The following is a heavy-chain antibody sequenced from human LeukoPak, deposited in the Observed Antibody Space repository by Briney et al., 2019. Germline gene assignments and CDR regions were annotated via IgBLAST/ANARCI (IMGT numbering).Heavy chain of an antibody. CDR3: ARGNVEYSYGIIDY. J-gene: IGHJ4*02. CDR2: VYYSVST. D-gene: IGHD5-18*01. CDR1: GGSISSYY. Sequence: SETLSLTCTVSGGSISSYYWSWIRQPPGKGLEWIGYVYYSVSTKYNPSLKSRVTISVDTSKNQFSLKLSSVTAADTAVYYCARGNVEYSYGIIDYWGQGTLVTVSS. V-gene: IGHV4-59*12.